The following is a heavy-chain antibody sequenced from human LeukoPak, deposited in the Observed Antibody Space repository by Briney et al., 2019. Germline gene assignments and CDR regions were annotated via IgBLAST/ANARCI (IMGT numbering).Heavy chain of an antibody. CDR2: ISGSSGNT. Sequence: GGSLRLSCAASGFTFSNCAMNWVRQAPGKGLEWVSAISGSSGNTYYADSVKGRFTISRDNSKNTLYLQMNSLRAEDTAVYYCAKDEGRVYSSSWVDYWGQGTLVTVSS. V-gene: IGHV3-23*01. D-gene: IGHD6-13*01. J-gene: IGHJ4*02. CDR3: AKDEGRVYSSSWVDY. CDR1: GFTFSNCA.